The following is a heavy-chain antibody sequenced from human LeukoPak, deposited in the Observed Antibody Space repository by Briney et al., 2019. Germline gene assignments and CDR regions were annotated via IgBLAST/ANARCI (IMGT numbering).Heavy chain of an antibody. CDR3: ARGLNYDSSGYEGAFDI. CDR2: IYHSGST. J-gene: IGHJ3*02. CDR1: GGSISSSSYY. Sequence: SETLSLTCTVSGGSISSSSYYWGWIRQPPGKGLEWIGSIYHSGSTYYNPSLKSRVTISVDTSKNQFSLKLSSVTAADTAVYYCARGLNYDSSGYEGAFDIWGQGTMVTVSS. D-gene: IGHD3-22*01. V-gene: IGHV4-39*07.